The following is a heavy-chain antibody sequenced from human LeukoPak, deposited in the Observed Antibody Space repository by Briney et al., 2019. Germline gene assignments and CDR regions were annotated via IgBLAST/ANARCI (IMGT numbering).Heavy chain of an antibody. CDR3: AREGYYDFRSGYKYNWFDP. V-gene: IGHV3-7*01. D-gene: IGHD3-3*01. CDR1: GFTFSSYW. J-gene: IGHJ5*02. CDR2: IKQDGSEK. Sequence: GGSLRLSCAASGFTFSSYWMSWVRQAPGKGLEWVANIKQDGSEKYYVDSVKGRFTISRDNAKNSLYLQMNSLRAEDTAVYYCAREGYYDFRSGYKYNWFDPWGQGTLVTVSS.